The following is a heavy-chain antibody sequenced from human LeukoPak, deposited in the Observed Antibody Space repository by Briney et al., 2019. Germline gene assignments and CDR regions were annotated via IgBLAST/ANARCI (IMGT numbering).Heavy chain of an antibody. CDR3: ARAPLYDYYMDV. CDR2: ISAYNGNT. J-gene: IGHJ6*03. Sequence: ASVKVSCKASGYTFTSYGISWVRQAPGQGLEWMGWISAYNGNTNYAQKLQGRVTMTTDTSTSTAYMELRSLRSEDTAVYYCARAPLYDYYMDVWGKGTTVTVSS. V-gene: IGHV1-18*01. CDR1: GYTFTSYG.